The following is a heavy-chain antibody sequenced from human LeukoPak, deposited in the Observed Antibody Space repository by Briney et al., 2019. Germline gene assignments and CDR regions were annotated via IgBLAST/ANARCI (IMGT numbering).Heavy chain of an antibody. V-gene: IGHV3-30-3*01. CDR2: ISYDGSNK. D-gene: IGHD3-22*01. CDR1: GFTFSSYA. J-gene: IGHJ4*02. CDR3: ARGPDYSSGYYD. Sequence: GGSLRLSCAASGFTFSSYAMHWVRQAPGKGLEWVAVISYDGSNKYYADSAKGRFTISRDNSKNTLYLQMNSLRAEDTAVYYCARGPDYSSGYYDWGQGTLVTVSS.